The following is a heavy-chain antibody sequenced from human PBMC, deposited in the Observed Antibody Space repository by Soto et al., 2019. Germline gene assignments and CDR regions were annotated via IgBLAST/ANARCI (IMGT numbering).Heavy chain of an antibody. D-gene: IGHD6-6*01. Sequence: QVQLVESGGGLVKPGGSLRLSCAASGFRFSDYDMCWIRQAPGKGLEWISSIDSSGRTRFYADSVKGRFTISRDNAKNSLCLQMNSLRAEDMAVYYCASEGRGSSSSVLVYWGQGTLVTVSS. CDR2: IDSSGRTR. J-gene: IGHJ4*02. CDR3: ASEGRGSSSSVLVY. V-gene: IGHV3-11*01. CDR1: GFRFSDYD.